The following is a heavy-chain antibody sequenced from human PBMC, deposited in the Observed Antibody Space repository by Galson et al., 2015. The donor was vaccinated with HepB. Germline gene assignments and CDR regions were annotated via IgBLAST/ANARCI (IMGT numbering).Heavy chain of an antibody. CDR2: ISGSGGST. CDR1: GFTFSNFA. Sequence: SLRLSCAASGFTFSNFAMSWVRQSPGKGLEWVSAISGSGGSTYYADSVKGRFTISRDNSKNTLYLQMNSLRAEDTAVYYCAKVYTSMVTPYYFDYWGQGTLVTVSS. J-gene: IGHJ4*02. V-gene: IGHV3-23*01. CDR3: AKVYTSMVTPYYFDY. D-gene: IGHD5-18*01.